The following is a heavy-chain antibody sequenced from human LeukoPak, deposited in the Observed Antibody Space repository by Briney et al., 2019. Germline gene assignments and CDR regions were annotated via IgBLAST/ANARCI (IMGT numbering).Heavy chain of an antibody. CDR2: ISSSSSYI. D-gene: IGHD2-2*01. V-gene: IGHV3-21*01. J-gene: IGHJ4*02. CDR1: GFTFSSYS. Sequence: GGSLRLSCAASGFTFSSYSMNWVRQAPWKGLEWVSSISSSSSYIYYADSVKGRFTISRDNAKNSLYLQMNSLRAEDTAVYYCAKDLPAAYFNYWGQGTLVTVSS. CDR3: AKDLPAAYFNY.